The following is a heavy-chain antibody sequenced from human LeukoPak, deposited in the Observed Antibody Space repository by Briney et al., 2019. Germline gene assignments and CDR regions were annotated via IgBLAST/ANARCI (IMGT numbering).Heavy chain of an antibody. D-gene: IGHD6-13*01. J-gene: IGHJ4*02. CDR2: MSYDGSNK. CDR1: GFTFSSNG. CDR3: AKDRSRRWSFDY. Sequence: GGSLRLSCAASGFTFSSNGMHWVRQAPGKGLEWVAVMSYDGSNKYYADSVKGRFTISRDNSKNTLYLQMNSLRAEDTAVYYCAKDRSRRWSFDYWGQGTLVTVSS. V-gene: IGHV3-30*18.